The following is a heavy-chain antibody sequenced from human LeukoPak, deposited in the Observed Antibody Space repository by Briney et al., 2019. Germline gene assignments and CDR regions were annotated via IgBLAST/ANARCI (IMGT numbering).Heavy chain of an antibody. CDR1: GGSISSSSYY. V-gene: IGHV4-39*01. CDR3: ARHTSGSYLEYFDY. J-gene: IGHJ4*02. Sequence: SESLSLTCTVSGGSISSSSYYWGWIRQPPGKGLEWIGSIYYSGSTYYNPSLKSRVTISVDTSKNQFSLKLSSVTAADTAVYYCARHTSGSYLEYFDYWGQGTLVTVSS. CDR2: IYYSGST. D-gene: IGHD1-26*01.